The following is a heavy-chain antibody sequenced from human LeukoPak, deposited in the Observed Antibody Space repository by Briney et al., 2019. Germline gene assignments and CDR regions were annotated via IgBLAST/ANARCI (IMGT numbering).Heavy chain of an antibody. CDR2: ISGGGGTT. Sequence: GGSLRLSCAASGFTFRSYAMSWVRQAPGKGLEWISAISGGGGTTCYADSVKGRFTISTDNSKNALYLQMSSLRAEDTAVYYCAKAKEQWLVPPFDSWGQGTLVTVSS. CDR1: GFTFRSYA. D-gene: IGHD6-19*01. V-gene: IGHV3-23*01. J-gene: IGHJ4*02. CDR3: AKAKEQWLVPPFDS.